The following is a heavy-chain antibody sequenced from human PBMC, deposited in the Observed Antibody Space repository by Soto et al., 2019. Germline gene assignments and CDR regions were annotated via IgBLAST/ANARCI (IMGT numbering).Heavy chain of an antibody. CDR2: IGGYKGNT. D-gene: IGHD1-26*01. CDR3: ARGGSLYWYFDL. J-gene: IGHJ2*01. CDR1: GYTFTNYG. V-gene: IGHV1-18*01. Sequence: ASVKVSCKASGYTFTNYGVSWVRQAPGQALEWMGWIGGYKGNTNYAQKLQGRVTLTTDTSASTAYMELSSLRSEDTAVYYCARGGSLYWYFDLWGRGTLVTVSS.